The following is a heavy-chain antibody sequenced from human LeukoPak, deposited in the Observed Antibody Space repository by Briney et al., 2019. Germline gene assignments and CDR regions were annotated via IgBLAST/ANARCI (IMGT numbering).Heavy chain of an antibody. CDR2: IYYSGST. CDR3: ARSPYYDILTGYPSTTAYFDY. V-gene: IGHV4-59*01. CDR1: GGSISSYY. D-gene: IGHD3-9*01. Sequence: SETLCLTCTASGGSISSYYWSWIRQPPGKGLEWIGYIYYSGSTNYNPSLKSRVTISVDTSKNQFSLKLSSVTAADTAVYYCARSPYYDILTGYPSTTAYFDYWGQGTLVTVSS. J-gene: IGHJ4*02.